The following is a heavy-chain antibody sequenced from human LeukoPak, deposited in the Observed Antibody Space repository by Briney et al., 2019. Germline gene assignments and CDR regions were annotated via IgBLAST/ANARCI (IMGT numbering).Heavy chain of an antibody. CDR3: ARDNSVGDTAWWFGP. V-gene: IGHV1-46*01. D-gene: IGHD1-26*01. CDR2: INPSGSST. Sequence: ASVKVSCKVSGYTLTELSMHWVRQAPGQGLEWMGLINPSGSSTSYAQKFQGRLSLTRDMSTSTDYMELSSLRSEDTAVYYCARDNSVGDTAWWFGPWGQGTLVTVSS. J-gene: IGHJ5*02. CDR1: GYTLTELS.